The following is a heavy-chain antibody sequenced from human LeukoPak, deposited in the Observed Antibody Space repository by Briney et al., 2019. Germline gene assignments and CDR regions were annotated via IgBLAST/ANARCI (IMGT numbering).Heavy chain of an antibody. J-gene: IGHJ2*01. CDR3: AREGGAYCGGDCYSYWYFDL. V-gene: IGHV3-30-3*01. CDR1: GFTFSSYA. D-gene: IGHD2-21*02. Sequence: GGSLRLSCAASGFTFSSYAMHWVRQAPGKGLEWVAVISYDGSNKYYADSVKGRFTISRDNSKNTLYLQMNSLRAEDTAVYYCAREGGAYCGGDCYSYWYFDLWGRGTLVTVSS. CDR2: ISYDGSNK.